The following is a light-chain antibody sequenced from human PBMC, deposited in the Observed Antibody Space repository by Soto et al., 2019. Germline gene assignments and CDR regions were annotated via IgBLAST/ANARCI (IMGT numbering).Light chain of an antibody. CDR3: QQYNSYSST. J-gene: IGKJ4*01. V-gene: IGKV1-5*01. CDR1: QSISSW. CDR2: DAS. Sequence: DIQMTQSPSTLSASVGDRVTITCRASQSISSWLAWYQQKPGKAPKLLIYDASSLESGAPSRFSGSGSGTAFTLTISSLQPDDFATYYCQQYNSYSSTFGGGTKVEIK.